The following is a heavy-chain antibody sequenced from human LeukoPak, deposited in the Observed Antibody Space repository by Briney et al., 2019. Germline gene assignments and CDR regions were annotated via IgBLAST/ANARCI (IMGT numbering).Heavy chain of an antibody. CDR3: ARHLSGSYSY. Sequence: PSETLSLTCTVSGGSISSYYWSCIRQPPGKKLEWIGYIYYSGNTNYNPSLKSRVTISIDTSKNQFSLKVSSVAAADTAVYYCARHLSGSYSYWGQGTLVTVSS. V-gene: IGHV4-59*08. CDR1: GGSISSYY. J-gene: IGHJ4*02. CDR2: IYYSGNT. D-gene: IGHD1-26*01.